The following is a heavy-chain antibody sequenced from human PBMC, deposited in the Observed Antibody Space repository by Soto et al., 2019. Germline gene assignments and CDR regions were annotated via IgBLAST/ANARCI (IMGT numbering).Heavy chain of an antibody. Sequence: GGSLRLSCAASGFTFSSYGMHWVRQAPGKGLEWVAVISYDGSNKYYADSVKGRFTISRDNSKNTLYLQMNSLRAEDTAVYYCAKGFSYYYYYGMDVWGQGTTVTV. CDR2: ISYDGSNK. J-gene: IGHJ6*02. V-gene: IGHV3-30*18. CDR1: GFTFSSYG. CDR3: AKGFSYYYYYGMDV.